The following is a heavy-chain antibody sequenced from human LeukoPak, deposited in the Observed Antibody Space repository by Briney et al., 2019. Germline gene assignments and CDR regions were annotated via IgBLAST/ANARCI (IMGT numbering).Heavy chain of an antibody. J-gene: IGHJ4*02. D-gene: IGHD1-26*01. Sequence: GGSLRLSCAPSGLTFSSYSMNWVRQAPGKGLEWVSHITASGTAMFYADSVKGRFTISRDNAKNSLYLQMNSLRDEDTAVYYCASSGSYRFDYWGQGTLVTVSS. CDR2: ITASGTAM. V-gene: IGHV3-48*02. CDR3: ASSGSYRFDY. CDR1: GLTFSSYS.